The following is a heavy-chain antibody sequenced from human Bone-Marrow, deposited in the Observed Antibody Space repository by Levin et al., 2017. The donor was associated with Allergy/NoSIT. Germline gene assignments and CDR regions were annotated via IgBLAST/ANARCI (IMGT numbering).Heavy chain of an antibody. Sequence: KTSETLSLTCSVSGGSISSDNYYWTWIRQHPGKGLEWIGYIYYSGSTYYNPSLKSRVAISLDTSKSQFSLNLYSVTAADTAVYYCARWVVGASNWFDPWGQGTLVTVSS. CDR2: IYYSGST. J-gene: IGHJ5*02. V-gene: IGHV4-31*03. CDR1: GGSISSDNYY. CDR3: ARWVVGASNWFDP. D-gene: IGHD2-15*01.